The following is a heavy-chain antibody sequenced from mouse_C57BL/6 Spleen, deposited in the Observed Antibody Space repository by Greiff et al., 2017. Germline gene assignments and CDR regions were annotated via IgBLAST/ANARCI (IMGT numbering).Heavy chain of an antibody. Sequence: VQLQQSGPELVKPGASVKLSCKASGYTFTSYDINWVKQRPGQGLEWIGWIYPRDGSTKYNEKFKGKATLTVDTSSSTAYMELHSLTSEDSAVYFCARGDTTVVEGWYFDVWGTGTTVTVSS. CDR2: IYPRDGST. CDR1: GYTFTSYD. V-gene: IGHV1-85*01. J-gene: IGHJ1*03. CDR3: ARGDTTVVEGWYFDV. D-gene: IGHD1-1*01.